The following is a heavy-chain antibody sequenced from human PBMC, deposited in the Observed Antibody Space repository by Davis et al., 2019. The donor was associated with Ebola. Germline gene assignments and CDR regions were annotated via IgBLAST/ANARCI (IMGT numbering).Heavy chain of an antibody. J-gene: IGHJ4*02. CDR2: ISGSGGST. CDR3: ARGSLVAARYYDFWSGPAYTW. V-gene: IGHV3-23*01. CDR1: GFTFSSYA. Sequence: GESLKISCAASGFTFSSYAMSWVRQAPGKGLEWVSAISGSGGSTYYADSVKGRFTISRDNAKNSLYLQMNSLRAEDTAVYYCARGSLVAARYYDFWSGPAYTWWGQGTLVTVSS. D-gene: IGHD3-3*01.